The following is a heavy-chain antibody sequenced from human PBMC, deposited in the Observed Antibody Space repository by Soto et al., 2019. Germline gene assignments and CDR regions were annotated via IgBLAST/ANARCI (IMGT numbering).Heavy chain of an antibody. CDR2: IYYSGST. J-gene: IGHJ5*02. D-gene: IGHD1-1*01. V-gene: IGHV4-31*03. CDR1: GGSISSGGYY. Sequence: SETLSLTCTVSGGSISSGGYYWSWIRQHPGKGLEWIGYIYYSGSTYYNPSLKSRVTISVDTSKNQFSLKLSSVTAADTAVYYCARVGTTPRWFDPWGQGTLVTVSS. CDR3: ARVGTTPRWFDP.